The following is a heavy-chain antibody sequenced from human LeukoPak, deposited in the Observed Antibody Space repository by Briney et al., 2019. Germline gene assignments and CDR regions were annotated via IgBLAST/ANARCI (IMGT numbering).Heavy chain of an antibody. J-gene: IGHJ4*02. CDR3: ARATTTYYYDSRGPFDY. V-gene: IGHV3-21*01. CDR2: ISSSSSYI. D-gene: IGHD3-22*01. Sequence: GGSLRLSCAASGFSVSRYWMSWVRQAPGEGLEWVSSISSSSSYIYYADSVKGRFTISRDNAKNSLYLQMNSLRAEDTAVYYCARATTTYYYDSRGPFDYWGQGTLVTVSS. CDR1: GFSVSRYW.